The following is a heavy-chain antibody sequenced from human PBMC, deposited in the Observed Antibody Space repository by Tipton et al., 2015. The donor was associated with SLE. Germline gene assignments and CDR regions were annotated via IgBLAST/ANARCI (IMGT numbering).Heavy chain of an antibody. D-gene: IGHD2-2*02. CDR3: ARGFLYDGFQV. Sequence: TLSLTCSVYGDSLSGQYWSWIRQPPGKGLEWIGEVFRGGSTNYSPSLESRVTITVDMSKNQFSLRLISVTAADTAVYYCARGFLYDGFQVWGQGPLVPVSS. CDR2: VFRGGST. V-gene: IGHV4-34*01. J-gene: IGHJ1*01. CDR1: GDSLSGQY.